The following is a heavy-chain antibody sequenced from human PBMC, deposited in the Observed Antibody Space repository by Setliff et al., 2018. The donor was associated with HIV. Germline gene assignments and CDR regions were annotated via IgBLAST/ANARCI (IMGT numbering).Heavy chain of an antibody. CDR2: IYYTGST. CDR1: GGSMSSHY. D-gene: IGHD4-17*01. Sequence: KTSETLSLTCTVSGGSMSSHYWSWIRQPPGKGLEWIGYIYYTGSTNYNPSLKSRVTISVDTSKTQFSLKLTSVTAADTAVYYCARNDDYGGKSHDCWGQGTLVTVSS. J-gene: IGHJ4*02. V-gene: IGHV4-59*08. CDR3: ARNDDYGGKSHDC.